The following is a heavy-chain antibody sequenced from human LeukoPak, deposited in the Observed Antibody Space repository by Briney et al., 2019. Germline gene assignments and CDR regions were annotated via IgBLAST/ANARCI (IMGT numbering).Heavy chain of an antibody. V-gene: IGHV4-34*01. J-gene: IGHJ4*02. D-gene: IGHD6-25*01. Sequence: SETLSLTCAVYGGSFSGYYWSWIRQPPGKGLEWIGEINHSGSTNYNPSLKSRVAISVDTSKNQFSLKLSSVTAADTAVYYCAGGWYGREFDYWGQGTLVTVSS. CDR2: INHSGST. CDR3: AGGWYGREFDY. CDR1: GGSFSGYY.